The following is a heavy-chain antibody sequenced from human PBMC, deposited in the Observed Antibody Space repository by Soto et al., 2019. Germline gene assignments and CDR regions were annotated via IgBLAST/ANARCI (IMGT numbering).Heavy chain of an antibody. J-gene: IGHJ4*02. CDR3: ARRFYDILTGYYNYFDY. D-gene: IGHD3-9*01. V-gene: IGHV4-39*01. CDR1: GGSISSSSYY. Sequence: QLQLQESGPGLVKPSETLSLTCTVSGGSISSSSYYWGWIRQPPGKGLEWIGSIYYSGSTYYNPSLKSRVTISVDTSKNQFSLKLSSVTAADTAVYYCARRFYDILTGYYNYFDYWGQGTLVTVSS. CDR2: IYYSGST.